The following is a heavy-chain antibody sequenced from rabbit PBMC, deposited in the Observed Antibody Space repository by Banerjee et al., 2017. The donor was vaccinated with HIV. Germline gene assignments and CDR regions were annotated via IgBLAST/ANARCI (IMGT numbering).Heavy chain of an antibody. CDR2: IYAGSDGST. CDR1: GFDFSNSYY. Sequence: QEQLEEYGGDLVKPGASLTLTCTASGFDFSNSYYICWVRQAPGKGLEWIACIYAGSDGSTYYASWARGRFTISKTSSTTVTLQMTSLTAADTASYFCARDLAGVIGWNFNLWGPGTLVTVS. J-gene: IGHJ4*01. D-gene: IGHD4-1*01. CDR3: ARDLAGVIGWNFNL. V-gene: IGHV1S45*01.